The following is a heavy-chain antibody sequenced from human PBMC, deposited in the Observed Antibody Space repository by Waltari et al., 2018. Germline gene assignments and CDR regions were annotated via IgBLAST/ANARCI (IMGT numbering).Heavy chain of an antibody. J-gene: IGHJ4*02. V-gene: IGHV3-9*01. CDR2: ISCNNGSI. D-gene: IGHD2-15*01. Sequence: EVQLVESGGGLVQPGRSLRLSCAASGFTFDDYAMHWVRQAPGKGLEWVSGISCNNGSIVYSDSVKSLITITRDNAKNSLFLQMNSLRAEDTALYYCAKGLVEMATHFDYWGQGTLVTVSS. CDR3: AKGLVEMATHFDY. CDR1: GFTFDDYA.